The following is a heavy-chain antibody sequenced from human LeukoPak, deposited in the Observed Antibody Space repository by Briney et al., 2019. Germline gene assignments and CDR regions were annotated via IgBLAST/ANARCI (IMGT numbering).Heavy chain of an antibody. J-gene: IGHJ6*02. CDR3: AREVVVVPDYYYYGMDV. CDR2: INQDGTEK. CDR1: GFTFSSYW. V-gene: IGHV3-7*03. D-gene: IGHD2-2*01. Sequence: GGSLRLSCAASGFTFSSYWMSWVRQAPGEGLEWVAKINQDGTEKAYVDSVRGRFTISRDNAKNSLFLQMNSLRAEDTAVYYCAREVVVVPDYYYYGMDVWGQGTTVTVSS.